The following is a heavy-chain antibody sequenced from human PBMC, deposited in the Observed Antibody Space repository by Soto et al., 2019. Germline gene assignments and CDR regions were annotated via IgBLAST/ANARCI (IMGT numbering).Heavy chain of an antibody. J-gene: IGHJ2*01. CDR1: GFTFINFA. V-gene: IGHV3-23*01. Sequence: EVQLLESGGGLVQPGGSLRLSCAGSGFTFINFAMNWVRQAPGKGLEWVSTISGGGDAAFFADSVRGRFTISRDNSKDTVTLQMNSLGVDDTAVYYCARKVPGSTGRPDYWYFDLWGRGTLVTVSS. D-gene: IGHD3-10*01. CDR3: ARKVPGSTGRPDYWYFDL. CDR2: ISGGGDAA.